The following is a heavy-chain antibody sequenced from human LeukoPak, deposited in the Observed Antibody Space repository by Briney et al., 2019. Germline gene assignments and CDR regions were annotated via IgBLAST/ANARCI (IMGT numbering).Heavy chain of an antibody. CDR2: IYYSGST. Sequence: SQTLSLTCTVSGSSISSGDYYWSWIRQPPGKGLEWIGYIYYSGSTYYNPSLKSRVTISVDTSKNQFSLKLTSVTAADTAVYYCAKQWLRNAFDIWGQGTMVTVSS. CDR3: AKQWLRNAFDI. D-gene: IGHD3-22*01. V-gene: IGHV4-30-4*08. CDR1: GSSISSGDYY. J-gene: IGHJ3*02.